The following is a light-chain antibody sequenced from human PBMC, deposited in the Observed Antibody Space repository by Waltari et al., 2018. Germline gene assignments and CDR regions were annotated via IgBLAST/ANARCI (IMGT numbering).Light chain of an antibody. CDR1: ITDLASYNL. Sequence: QSALSQPASVSGSPGQSLTIPCTGSITDLASYNLSAWYQHHPNRAPKLIIYEATKRPSGISHRFSGAKSGATASLRISGLQADDEADYYCCSYTGSSTSYGCGGGTKVTVL. CDR2: EAT. CDR3: CSYTGSSTSYG. V-gene: IGLV2-23*01. J-gene: IGLJ1*01.